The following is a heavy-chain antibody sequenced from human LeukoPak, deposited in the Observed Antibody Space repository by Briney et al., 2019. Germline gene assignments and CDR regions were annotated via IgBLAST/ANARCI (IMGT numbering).Heavy chain of an antibody. CDR3: ARDVYSSGWY. CDR2: TNSDGSTT. CDR1: GFTFSSFW. V-gene: IGHV3-74*01. J-gene: IGHJ4*02. Sequence: GGSLRHSCAASGFTFSSFWMHWVRHVPGKGLVWVSHTNSDGSTTDYADSVRGRFTISRDNAKNSLYLQMNSLRAEDTAVYYCARDVYSSGWYWGQGTLVTVSS. D-gene: IGHD6-19*01.